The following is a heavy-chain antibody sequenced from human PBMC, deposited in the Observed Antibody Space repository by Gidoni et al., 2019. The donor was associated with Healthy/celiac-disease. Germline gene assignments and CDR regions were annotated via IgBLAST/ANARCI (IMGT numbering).Heavy chain of an antibody. Sequence: QLLQSGAEAKKPRSSVKVSCTASGYTFTSYAMHWVRQAPGQRLEWMGWINAGNGNTKYSQKFQGRVTITRDTSASTAYMELSSLRSEDTAVYYCAYGSGFFVDYWGQGTLVTVSS. V-gene: IGHV1-3*01. CDR1: GYTFTSYA. D-gene: IGHD3-10*01. CDR3: AYGSGFFVDY. CDR2: INAGNGNT. J-gene: IGHJ4*02.